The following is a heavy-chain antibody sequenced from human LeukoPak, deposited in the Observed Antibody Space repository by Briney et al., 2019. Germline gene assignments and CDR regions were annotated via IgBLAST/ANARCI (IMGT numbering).Heavy chain of an antibody. D-gene: IGHD6-13*01. CDR2: ITDAVGST. V-gene: IGHV3-23*01. CDR1: GFTFSSSS. CDR3: ARDLGSSSWTGY. Sequence: GGSLRLSCAASGFTFSSSSISWVRQAPGKGLEWVSAITDAVGSTHYADSVKGRFTISSDNSKNTVYLQMNSLRPEDTAVYYCARDLGSSSWTGYWGQGTLVTVSS. J-gene: IGHJ4*02.